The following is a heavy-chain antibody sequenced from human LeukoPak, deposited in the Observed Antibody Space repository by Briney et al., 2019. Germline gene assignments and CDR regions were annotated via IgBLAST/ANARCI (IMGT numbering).Heavy chain of an antibody. Sequence: GGSLRLSCAASGFTFSSYAMSWVRQAPGKGLEWVSAISGSGGSTYYADSVKGRFTISRDNSKNTLYLQMNSVRAEDTAVYYCAKDQGDSSGYLGYYYYYGMDVWGQGTTVTVSS. CDR3: AKDQGDSSGYLGYYYYYGMDV. CDR1: GFTFSSYA. V-gene: IGHV3-23*01. J-gene: IGHJ6*02. D-gene: IGHD3-22*01. CDR2: ISGSGGST.